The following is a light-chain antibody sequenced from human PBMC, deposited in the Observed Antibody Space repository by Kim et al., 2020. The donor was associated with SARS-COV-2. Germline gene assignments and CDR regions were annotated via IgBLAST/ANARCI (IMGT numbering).Light chain of an antibody. CDR2: EDN. CDR3: HSYDSTNHV. J-gene: IGLJ3*02. V-gene: IGLV6-57*03. CDR1: SGSLASYF. Sequence: GKMVTISCTRSSGSLASYFVQWYQQRPGRAPTIVIYEDNQRASGVPDRFSGSIDRSSNSASLTISGLTTEDEADYYCHSYDSTNHVFGGGTQLTVL.